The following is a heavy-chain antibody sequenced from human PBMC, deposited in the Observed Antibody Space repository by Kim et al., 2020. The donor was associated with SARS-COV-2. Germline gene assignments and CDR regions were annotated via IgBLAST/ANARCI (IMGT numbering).Heavy chain of an antibody. CDR1: GFTFDDYA. CDR2: ISWNSGSI. D-gene: IGHD3-9*01. V-gene: IGHV3-9*01. J-gene: IGHJ6*02. CDR3: AKDRITYYDILTGPGPYYYYYYGMDD. Sequence: GGSLRLSCAASGFTFDDYAMHWVRQAPGKGLEWVSGISWNSGSIGYADSVKGRFTISRDNAKNSLYLQMNSLRAEDTALYYCAKDRITYYDILTGPGPYYYYYYGMDDWGQGTTVTVSS.